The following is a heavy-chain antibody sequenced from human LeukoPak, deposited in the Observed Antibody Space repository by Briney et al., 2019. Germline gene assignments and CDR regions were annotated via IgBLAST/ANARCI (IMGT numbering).Heavy chain of an antibody. CDR2: IYYSGST. D-gene: IGHD4-11*01. J-gene: IGHJ5*02. CDR3: ARYRGKTTVSSLDWFDP. V-gene: IGHV4-59*01. CDR1: GGSISSYY. Sequence: PSETLSLTCTVSGGSISSYYWSWIRQPPGKGLEWIGYIYYSGSTKYNPSLKSRVTISVDTSKNQFSLELSSVTAADTAVYYCARYRGKTTVSSLDWFDPWGQGTLVTVSS.